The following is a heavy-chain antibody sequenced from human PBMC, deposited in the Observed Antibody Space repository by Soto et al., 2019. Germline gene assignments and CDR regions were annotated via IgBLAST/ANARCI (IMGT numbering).Heavy chain of an antibody. CDR2: INPSGGST. CDR1: GYTFTSYY. Sequence: QVQLVQSGAEVKKPGASVKVSCKASGYTFTSYYMHWVRQAPGQGLEWMGIINPSGGSTSYAQKFQGGGTMTRDRSPSTVYMELSSRRSEATAVYYCARSLLSSSWYYFDYWGQGTLVTVSS. CDR3: ARSLLSSSWYYFDY. V-gene: IGHV1-46*01. D-gene: IGHD6-13*01. J-gene: IGHJ4*02.